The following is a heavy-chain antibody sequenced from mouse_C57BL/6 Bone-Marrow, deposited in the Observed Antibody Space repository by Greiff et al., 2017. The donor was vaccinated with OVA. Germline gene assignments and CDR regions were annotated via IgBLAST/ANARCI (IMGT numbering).Heavy chain of an antibody. CDR3: ARDDGSSLAY. V-gene: IGHV5-4*01. J-gene: IGHJ3*01. CDR1: GFTFSSYA. Sequence: EVKLVESGGGLVKPGGSLKLSCAASGFTFSSYAMSWVRQTPEKRLEWVATISDGGSYTYYPDNVKGRFTISRDNAKNNLYLQMSHLKSEDTAMYYCARDDGSSLAYWGQGTLVTVSA. CDR2: ISDGGSYT. D-gene: IGHD1-1*01.